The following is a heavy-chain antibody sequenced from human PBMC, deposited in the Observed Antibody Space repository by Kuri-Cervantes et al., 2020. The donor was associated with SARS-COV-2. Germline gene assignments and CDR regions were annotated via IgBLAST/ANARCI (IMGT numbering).Heavy chain of an antibody. CDR1: GGSISSYQ. CDR3: ARSVYYSRGVTDYYMDG. D-gene: IGHD5/OR15-5a*01. CDR2: TYYSGST. J-gene: IGHJ6*03. V-gene: IGHV4-59*12. Sequence: LSFTVLGGSISSYQWSWIRQPQGQGLEWLGSTYYSGSTKYNPSLESRVTISLDTSKNQFSLKLSFVTAADSAVYYCARSVYYSRGVTDYYMDGWDKGTTVTVSS.